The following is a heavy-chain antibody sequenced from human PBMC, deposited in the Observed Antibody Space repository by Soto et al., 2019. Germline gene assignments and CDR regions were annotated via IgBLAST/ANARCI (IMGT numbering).Heavy chain of an antibody. CDR3: AKEKCRGSRSIDGWFDP. V-gene: IGHV3-23*01. Sequence: GGSLRLCCAASGFTFSSYAMSWVRQAPGKGLEWVAAIGGSGGSTYYADSVKGRFTISRDHSKNTLDLQMNGLRVEDTAVYYFAKEKCRGSRSIDGWFDPWGQGTLVTVSS. CDR2: IGGSGGST. J-gene: IGHJ5*02. CDR1: GFTFSSYA. D-gene: IGHD2-15*01.